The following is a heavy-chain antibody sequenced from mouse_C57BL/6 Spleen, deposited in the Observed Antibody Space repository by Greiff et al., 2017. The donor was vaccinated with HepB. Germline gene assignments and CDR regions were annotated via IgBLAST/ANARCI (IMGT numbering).Heavy chain of an antibody. D-gene: IGHD2-3*01. V-gene: IGHV5-17*01. CDR1: GFTFSDYG. CDR3: ARAGDGYPFYAMDY. CDR2: ISSGSSTI. J-gene: IGHJ4*01. Sequence: EVHLVESGGGLVKPGGSLKLSCAASGFTFSDYGMHWVRQAPEKGLEWVAYISSGSSTIYYADTVKGRFTISRDNAKNTLFLQMTSLRSEDTAMYYCARAGDGYPFYAMDYWGQGTSVTVSS.